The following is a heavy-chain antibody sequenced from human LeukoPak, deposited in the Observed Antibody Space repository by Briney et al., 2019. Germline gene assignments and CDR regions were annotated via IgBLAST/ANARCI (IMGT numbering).Heavy chain of an antibody. CDR2: ISVYNGNT. V-gene: IGHV1-18*01. Sequence: ASVKVSCKASGYTFTSYGISWVRQAPGQGLEWMGWISVYNGNTNYAQKLQGRVTMTTDTSTSTAYMELRSLRSDDTAVYYCARDGYGSGGPLKYYYYGMDVWGQGTTVTVSS. D-gene: IGHD3-10*01. CDR3: ARDGYGSGGPLKYYYYGMDV. CDR1: GYTFTSYG. J-gene: IGHJ6*02.